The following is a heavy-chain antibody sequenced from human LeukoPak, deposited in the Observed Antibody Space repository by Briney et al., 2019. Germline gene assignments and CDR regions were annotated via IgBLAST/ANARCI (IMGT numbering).Heavy chain of an antibody. J-gene: IGHJ3*02. D-gene: IGHD1-1*01. CDR2: TYYRSKWYN. Sequence: SQTLSLTCAISGDSVSSNSAAWSWIRLSPSRGLEWLGRTYYRSKWYNDYAVSVRSRITINPDTSKNLFSLQLNSVTPEDTAEYYCATTVETGDAFDIWGPGTRVSVSS. CDR3: ATTVETGDAFDI. V-gene: IGHV6-1*01. CDR1: GDSVSSNSAA.